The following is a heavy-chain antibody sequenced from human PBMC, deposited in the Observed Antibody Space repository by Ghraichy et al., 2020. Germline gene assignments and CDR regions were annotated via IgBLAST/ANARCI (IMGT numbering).Heavy chain of an antibody. CDR2: ISGSGGGT. D-gene: IGHD1-26*01. J-gene: IGHJ6*02. Sequence: GGSLRLSCAASGFTFSSYAMSWVRQAPGKGLEWVSAISGSGGGTYYADSVKGRFTISRDNSKNTLYLQMNSLRAEDTAVYYCAKELVGMGATIYCYYDMDFWGQGTPVTVSS. V-gene: IGHV3-23*01. CDR1: GFTFSSYA. CDR3: AKELVGMGATIYCYYDMDF.